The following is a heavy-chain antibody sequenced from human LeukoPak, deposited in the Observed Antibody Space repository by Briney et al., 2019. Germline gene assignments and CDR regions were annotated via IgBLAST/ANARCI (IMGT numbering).Heavy chain of an antibody. D-gene: IGHD3-10*01. CDR1: GGSISSSSYY. J-gene: IGHJ2*01. CDR3: ARARGYHGSGSYCHFDL. V-gene: IGHV4-39*07. CDR2: IYYSGST. Sequence: SSETLSLTCIGSGGSISSSSYYWGWIRQPPGKGLEWIGSIYYSGSTYYNPSLKSRVTMSVDTSKNQFSLKLSSVTAADTAVYYCARARGYHGSGSYCHFDLWGRGTLVTVSS.